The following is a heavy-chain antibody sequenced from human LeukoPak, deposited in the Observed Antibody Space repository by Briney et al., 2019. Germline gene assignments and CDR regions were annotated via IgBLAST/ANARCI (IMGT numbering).Heavy chain of an antibody. Sequence: GGSLRLSCAASGFTFSSYGMHWVRQAPGKGLEWVAVISYDGSNKYYADSVKGRFTISRDNSKNTLYLQMNSLRAEDTALYHCARDSQNYYDSRRGTAFNIWGQGTMVTVSS. CDR2: ISYDGSNK. CDR3: ARDSQNYYDSRRGTAFNI. J-gene: IGHJ3*02. CDR1: GFTFSSYG. V-gene: IGHV3-30*03. D-gene: IGHD3-22*01.